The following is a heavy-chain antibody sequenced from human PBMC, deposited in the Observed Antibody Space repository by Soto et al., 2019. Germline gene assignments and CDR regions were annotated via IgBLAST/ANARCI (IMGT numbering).Heavy chain of an antibody. D-gene: IGHD6-6*01. V-gene: IGHV4-39*07. CDR3: ARSMYSTSAQLYYGMDV. J-gene: IGHJ6*02. CDR2: IYYSGST. Sequence: SETLSLTCTVSGGSISSSSYYWGWIRQPPGKGLEWIGSIYYSGSTYYNLSLKSRVTISVDTSKNQLSLKLSSATAADTAVYYCARSMYSTSAQLYYGMDVWGQGTTVTVSS. CDR1: GGSISSSSYY.